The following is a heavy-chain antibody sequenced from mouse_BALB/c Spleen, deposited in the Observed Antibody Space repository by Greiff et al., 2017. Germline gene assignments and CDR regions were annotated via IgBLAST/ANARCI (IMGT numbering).Heavy chain of an antibody. D-gene: IGHD1-1*01. V-gene: IGHV3-8*02. Sequence: EVQLQESGPSLVKPSQTLSLTCSVTGDSITSGYWNWIRKFPGNKLEYMGYISYSGSTYYNPSLKSRISITRDTSKNQYYLQLNSVTTEDTDTYYCARSNPSYYYGSSPYWYFDVWGAGTTVTVSS. CDR1: GDSITSGY. J-gene: IGHJ1*01. CDR2: ISYSGST. CDR3: ARSNPSYYYGSSPYWYFDV.